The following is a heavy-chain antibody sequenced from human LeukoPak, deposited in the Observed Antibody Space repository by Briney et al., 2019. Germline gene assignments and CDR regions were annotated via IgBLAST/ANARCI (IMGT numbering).Heavy chain of an antibody. J-gene: IGHJ5*02. Sequence: GASVKVSCKASGYTFTGYYMHWVRQAPGQGLEWMGWINPNSGGTNYAQKFQGRVTMTRDTSISTAYMELSRLRSDDTAVYYCARLLSGIAAAGTASWGQGTLVTVSS. CDR1: GYTFTGYY. V-gene: IGHV1-2*02. CDR3: ARLLSGIAAAGTAS. D-gene: IGHD6-13*01. CDR2: INPNSGGT.